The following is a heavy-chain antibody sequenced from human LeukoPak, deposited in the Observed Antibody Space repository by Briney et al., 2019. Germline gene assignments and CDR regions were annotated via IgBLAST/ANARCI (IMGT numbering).Heavy chain of an antibody. CDR2: ISGSGGSR. V-gene: IGHV3-23*01. Sequence: GGSLRLSCAAAGFTVSSCAISWVRQAPRKGLEWLSAISGSGGSRYYAGSLKGRFTISRDNSKSTLYLQMNSLSAEDTAVYYCAKSSPIAAAGEVSDFWGQGTLVTVSS. CDR1: GFTVSSCA. D-gene: IGHD6-13*01. CDR3: AKSSPIAAAGEVSDF. J-gene: IGHJ4*02.